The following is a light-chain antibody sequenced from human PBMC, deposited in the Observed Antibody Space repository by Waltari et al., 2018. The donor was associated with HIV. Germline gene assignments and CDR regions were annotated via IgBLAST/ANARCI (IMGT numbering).Light chain of an antibody. V-gene: IGLV2-23*02. CDR3: CSYAGSRTWV. CDR1: SSDIGGYNY. CDR2: DVS. Sequence: QSALTQPASVSGSPGQSITISCTGTSSDIGGYNYVSWYQQHPGKAPKRMIYDVSKRPSGVSNRCAGSKSGNTASLTISGLQAEDETDYYCCSYAGSRTWVFGGGTKLTVL. J-gene: IGLJ3*02.